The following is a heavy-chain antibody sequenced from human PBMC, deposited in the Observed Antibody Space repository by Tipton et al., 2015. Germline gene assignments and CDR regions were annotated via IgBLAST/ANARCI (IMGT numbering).Heavy chain of an antibody. CDR3: ARHTVTTEFDVFDI. Sequence: LRLSCTVSGGSISSRSYYWGWIRQPPGKGLEWIGSIYYSGNIYYNLSLKSRVTISVDTSKNQFSLKLSSVTAADTAVYYCARHTVTTEFDVFDIWGQGTRVTVSS. J-gene: IGHJ3*02. D-gene: IGHD4-17*01. CDR1: GGSISSRSYY. CDR2: IYYSGNI. V-gene: IGHV4-39*01.